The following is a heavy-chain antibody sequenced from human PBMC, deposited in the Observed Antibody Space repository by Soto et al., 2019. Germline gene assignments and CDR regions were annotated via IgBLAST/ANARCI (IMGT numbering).Heavy chain of an antibody. CDR2: IWYDGSNK. Sequence: QVQLVESGGGVVQPGRSLRLSCAASGFTFSSYGMHWVRQAPGKGLEWVAVIWYDGSNKYYADSVKGRFTISRDNSKNTLYLQMNGLRAEDTAVYYCARATNPAYDILTGYYKLYGMDVWGQGTTVTVSS. CDR3: ARATNPAYDILTGYYKLYGMDV. CDR1: GFTFSSYG. D-gene: IGHD3-9*01. J-gene: IGHJ6*02. V-gene: IGHV3-33*01.